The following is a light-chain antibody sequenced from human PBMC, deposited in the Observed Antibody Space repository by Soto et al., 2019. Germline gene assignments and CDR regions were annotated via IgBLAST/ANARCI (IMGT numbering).Light chain of an antibody. Sequence: EVVLTQSPATLSVSPGARGPLSCRASQTISSDYLAWYQQKPGQAPRLLIFGAATRAADIPDRFSGSGSGTDFTLTISRLEPEDFAVYYCQQYSSSFRTFGQGTKVDI. CDR2: GAA. J-gene: IGKJ1*01. CDR1: QTISSDY. CDR3: QQYSSSFRT. V-gene: IGKV3-20*01.